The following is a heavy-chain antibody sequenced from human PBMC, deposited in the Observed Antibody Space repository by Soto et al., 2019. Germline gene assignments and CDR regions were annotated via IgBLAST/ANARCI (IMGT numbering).Heavy chain of an antibody. V-gene: IGHV4-30-2*01. J-gene: IGHJ5*02. Sequence: PSETLSLTCAVSGGSIGGAGYSWSWIRQPPGGGLDWIGYIYESGTILYNPSLKTRLTISLNWSDKQFSLTLNSVTAADTAVYYCARAQFYSGSGNYHNLMFDPWGQGTQDTVSA. CDR2: IYESGTI. D-gene: IGHD3-10*01. CDR1: GGSIGGAGYS. CDR3: ARAQFYSGSGNYHNLMFDP.